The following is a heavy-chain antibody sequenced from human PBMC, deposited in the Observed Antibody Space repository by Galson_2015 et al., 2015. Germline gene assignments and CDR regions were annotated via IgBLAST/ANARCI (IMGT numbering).Heavy chain of an antibody. V-gene: IGHV3-7*03. CDR2: IKRDGSEK. D-gene: IGHD3-3*01. J-gene: IGHJ4*02. CDR1: GFTISSYW. Sequence: SLRLSCAASGFTISSYWMSWVRQAPGKGLEWVANIKRDGSEKNYVDSVKGRFTISRDNAKNSLYLRMNSLRAEDTAMYYCARDVYSDFWSCNYRDYWGQGTLVTVSS. CDR3: ARDVYSDFWSCNYRDY.